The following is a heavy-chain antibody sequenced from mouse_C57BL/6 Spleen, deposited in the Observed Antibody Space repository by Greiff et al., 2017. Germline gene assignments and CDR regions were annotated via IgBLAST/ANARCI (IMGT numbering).Heavy chain of an antibody. CDR2: IYPGDGDT. CDR1: GYAFSSYW. D-gene: IGHD1-1*01. J-gene: IGHJ1*03. Sequence: QVQLQQSGAELVKPGASVKISCKASGYAFSSYWMNWVKQRPGKGLEWIGQIYPGDGDTNYNGTFKGKATLTADKSSSTAYMQLSSLTSEDSAVYFCAREGYCSSYWYFDVWGTGTTVTVSS. V-gene: IGHV1-80*01. CDR3: AREGYCSSYWYFDV.